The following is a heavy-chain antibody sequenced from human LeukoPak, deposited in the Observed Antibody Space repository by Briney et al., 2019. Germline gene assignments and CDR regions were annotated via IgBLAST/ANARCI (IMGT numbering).Heavy chain of an antibody. V-gene: IGHV3-23*01. Sequence: GGSLTLSCPASGFTFSNYAMSWVRQAPGKGLEWVSAITGSGGNTYYADSVKGRFTISRDNSKNTVFLQMNSLRAEDTAVYYCARWGDYDVLTGYYVSDYWGQGTLVTVSS. CDR3: ARWGDYDVLTGYYVSDY. D-gene: IGHD3-9*01. J-gene: IGHJ4*02. CDR2: ITGSGGNT. CDR1: GFTFSNYA.